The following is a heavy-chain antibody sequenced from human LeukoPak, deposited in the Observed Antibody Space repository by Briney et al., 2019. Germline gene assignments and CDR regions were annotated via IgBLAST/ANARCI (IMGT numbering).Heavy chain of an antibody. CDR2: IIPIFGTA. CDR1: GGTFSSYA. Sequence: SVKVSCKASGGTFSSYAISWVRQAPGQGLEWIGGIIPIFGTANYAQKFLGRVPITADESTSTPYMELSSLRSEDTAVYYCARDRWYQLLPSAFDIWGPGTMVTVSS. D-gene: IGHD2-2*01. CDR3: ARDRWYQLLPSAFDI. V-gene: IGHV1-69*13. J-gene: IGHJ3*02.